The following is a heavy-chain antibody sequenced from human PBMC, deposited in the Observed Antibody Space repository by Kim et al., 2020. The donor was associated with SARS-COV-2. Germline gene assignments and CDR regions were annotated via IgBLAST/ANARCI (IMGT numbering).Heavy chain of an antibody. CDR1: GYTFTSYG. J-gene: IGHJ6*02. CDR3: ARDSSGYDSHYYYGMDV. Sequence: ASVKVSCKASGYTFTSYGISWVRQAPGQGLEWMGWISAYNGNTNYAQKLQGRVTMTTDTSTSTAYMELRSLRSDDTAVYYCARDSSGYDSHYYYGMDVWGQGTTVTVSS. V-gene: IGHV1-18*01. CDR2: ISAYNGNT. D-gene: IGHD5-12*01.